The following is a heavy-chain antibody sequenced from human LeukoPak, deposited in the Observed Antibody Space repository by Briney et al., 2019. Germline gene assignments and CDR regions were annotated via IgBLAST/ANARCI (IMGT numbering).Heavy chain of an antibody. CDR3: ARMNYVSSGWGAPFDY. CDR2: INSNSGYI. V-gene: IGHV3-21*01. J-gene: IGHJ4*02. CDR1: GFTFSSYS. D-gene: IGHD1-7*01. Sequence: GGSLRLSCAASGFTFSSYSMNWVRQAPGKGLEWVSSINSNSGYIYYADSVRGRFTISRDNAKDSLYLQMNNLRAEDTAVYYCARMNYVSSGWGAPFDYWGQGTLVTVSS.